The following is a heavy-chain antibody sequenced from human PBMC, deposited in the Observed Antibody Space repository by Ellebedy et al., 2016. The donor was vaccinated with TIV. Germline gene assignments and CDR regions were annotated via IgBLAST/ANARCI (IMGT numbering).Heavy chain of an antibody. V-gene: IGHV3-23*01. CDR2: IAGSGDTT. CDR3: ARGSITYYYELRGLNY. Sequence: PGGSLRLSCAASGFTFGGYAMSWFRQAPGKGLEWVSAIAGSGDTTYYGDSVKGRFTISRDNSKNTLYMQVNSLTAEDTAVYYCARGSITYYYELRGLNYWGQGTLVTVSS. D-gene: IGHD3-22*01. CDR1: GFTFGGYA. J-gene: IGHJ4*02.